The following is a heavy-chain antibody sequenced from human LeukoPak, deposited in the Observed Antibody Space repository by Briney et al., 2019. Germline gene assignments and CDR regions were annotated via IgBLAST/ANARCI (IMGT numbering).Heavy chain of an antibody. CDR3: AREDGSASYYNNWFDP. V-gene: IGHV3-33*08. CDR1: GFTFSFYG. Sequence: GRSLRLSCAASGFTFSFYGMHGLRRAPAKGREGVAVIWSDGSNNYYADSVKGRFTISRDNSKNTLYLQMTGLRAEDTAVYYCAREDGSASYYNNWFDPWGQGTLVTVSS. CDR2: IWSDGSNN. J-gene: IGHJ5*02. D-gene: IGHD3-10*01.